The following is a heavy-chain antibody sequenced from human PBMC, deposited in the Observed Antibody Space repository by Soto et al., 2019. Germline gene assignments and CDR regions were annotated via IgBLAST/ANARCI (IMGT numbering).Heavy chain of an antibody. D-gene: IGHD2-2*01. CDR1: GYTFTNYG. J-gene: IGHJ4*02. CDR3: ARVGAYCVSTRCHDY. Sequence: QVQLVQSGAEVKKPGASVKVSCKASGYTFTNYGISWVRQAPGQGLEWMGWISAYNGNTDYAQKLQGRVTMTTDTSXITAYMELRSLRSDATAVYYCARVGAYCVSTRCHDYWGQGTLVTVSS. V-gene: IGHV1-18*01. CDR2: ISAYNGNT.